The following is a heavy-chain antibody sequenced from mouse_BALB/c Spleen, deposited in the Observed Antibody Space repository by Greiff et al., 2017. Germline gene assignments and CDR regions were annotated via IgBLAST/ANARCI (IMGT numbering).Heavy chain of an antibody. Sequence: VQLQQSGPGLVAPSQSLSITCTVSGFSLTSYGVHWVRQPPGKGLEWLGVIWAGGSTNYNSALMSRLSISKDNSKSQVFLKMNSLQTDDTAMYYCARVNLTGRFYAMDYWGQGTSVTVSS. CDR1: GFSLTSYG. CDR2: IWAGGST. J-gene: IGHJ4*01. CDR3: ARVNLTGRFYAMDY. V-gene: IGHV2-9*02.